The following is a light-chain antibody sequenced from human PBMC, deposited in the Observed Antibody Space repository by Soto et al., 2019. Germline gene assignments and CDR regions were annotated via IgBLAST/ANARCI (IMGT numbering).Light chain of an antibody. CDR3: CSYTGTSTYV. CDR2: EGG. Sequence: QSVLTQPASVSGSPGQSITISCTGTSSDVGSYNLVSWYQQLPGQAPKLLIYEGGKRPSGVSNRFSDSNSGNTASLTISGLQAEDEADYYCCSYTGTSTYVFGTANKATV. J-gene: IGLJ1*01. V-gene: IGLV2-23*01. CDR1: SSDVGSYNL.